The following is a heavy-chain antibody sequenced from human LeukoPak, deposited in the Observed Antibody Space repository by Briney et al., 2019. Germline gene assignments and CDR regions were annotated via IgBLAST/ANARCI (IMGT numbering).Heavy chain of an antibody. CDR1: GGPIRTYF. CDR3: AREGWYYDSSGRLRGYFDY. D-gene: IGHD3-22*01. CDR2: IYYTETT. V-gene: IGHV4-59*01. Sequence: SDTLSLTCTVWGGPIRTYFWAWIRPPPGKGLAGIGFIYYTETTNYNPTLKSRVTISVDTSKNQFSLKLSSLTAADTAVYYCAREGWYYDSSGRLRGYFDYWGQGTLVTVSS. J-gene: IGHJ4*02.